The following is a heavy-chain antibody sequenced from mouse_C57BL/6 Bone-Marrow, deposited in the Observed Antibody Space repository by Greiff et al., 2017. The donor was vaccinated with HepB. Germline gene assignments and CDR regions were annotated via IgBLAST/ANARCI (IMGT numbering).Heavy chain of an antibody. Sequence: QVQLKQSGPGLVQPSQSLSITCTVSGFSLTSYGVHWVRQSPGMGLEWLGVIWSGGSTDYNAAFISRLSISKDNSKSQVFFKMNSLQADDTAIYYCARIGAYWGQGTLVTVSA. J-gene: IGHJ3*01. CDR3: ARIGAY. D-gene: IGHD3-3*01. CDR1: GFSLTSYG. CDR2: IWSGGST. V-gene: IGHV2-2*01.